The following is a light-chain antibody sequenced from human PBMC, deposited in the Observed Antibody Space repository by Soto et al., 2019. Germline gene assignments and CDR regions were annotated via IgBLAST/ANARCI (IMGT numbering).Light chain of an antibody. Sequence: QSVLTQPPSASGSPGQSVTISRTGTSSDVGGYNYVSWYQQHPGKAPKLLIFEVYKRPSGVPNRFSGSKSGNRASLTVSGLQAEDEADYYCSSYAGYNNFVFGTGTKLTVL. CDR3: SSYAGYNNFV. V-gene: IGLV2-8*01. J-gene: IGLJ1*01. CDR1: SSDVGGYNY. CDR2: EVY.